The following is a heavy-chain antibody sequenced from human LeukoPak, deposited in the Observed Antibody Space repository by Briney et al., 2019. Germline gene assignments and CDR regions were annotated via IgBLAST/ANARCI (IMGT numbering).Heavy chain of an antibody. J-gene: IGHJ6*02. CDR1: GFTFSSYG. D-gene: IGHD2-2*02. CDR2: ISYDGSNK. Sequence: PGGSLRLSCAASGFTFSSYGMHWVRQAPGKGLEWVAVISYDGSNKYCADSVKGRFTISRDNSKNTLYLQMNSLRAEDTAVYYCAKGTCSSTSCYRDPNYYYYGMDVWGQGTTVTVSS. V-gene: IGHV3-30*18. CDR3: AKGTCSSTSCYRDPNYYYYGMDV.